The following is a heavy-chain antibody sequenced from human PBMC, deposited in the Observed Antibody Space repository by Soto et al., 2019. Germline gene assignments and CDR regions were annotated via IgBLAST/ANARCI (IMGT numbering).Heavy chain of an antibody. V-gene: IGHV3-11*01. D-gene: IGHD3-3*01. CDR1: GFTVSSNY. CDR2: ISSSGSTI. J-gene: IGHJ5*02. CDR3: ARVSTIPRLFDP. Sequence: GGSLRLSCAASGFTVSSNYMSWVRQAPGKGLEWVSYISSSGSTIYYADSVKGRFTISRDNAKNSLYLQMNSLRAEDTAVYYCARVSTIPRLFDPWGQGTLVTVSS.